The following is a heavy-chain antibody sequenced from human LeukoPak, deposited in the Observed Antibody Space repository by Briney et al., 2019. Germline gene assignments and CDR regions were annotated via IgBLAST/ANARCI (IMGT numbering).Heavy chain of an antibody. CDR2: ISSSGSSI. CDR1: GFTFSSYS. CDR3: ARLPRYCSGGSCYRLDY. V-gene: IGHV3-48*04. J-gene: IGHJ4*02. Sequence: PGGSLRLSCAASGFTFSSYSMNWVRQAPGEGLGWVSYISSSGSSIYYADSVKGRFTTSRDNAKNSLYLQMNSLRAEDTAVYYCARLPRYCSGGSCYRLDYWGQGTLVTVSS. D-gene: IGHD2-15*01.